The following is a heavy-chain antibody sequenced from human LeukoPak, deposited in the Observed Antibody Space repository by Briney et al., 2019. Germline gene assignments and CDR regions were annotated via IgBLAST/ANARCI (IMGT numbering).Heavy chain of an antibody. CDR3: ARVILRYFDWPTPYYFDY. V-gene: IGHV1-2*02. Sequence: ASVKVSCKASGYTFTGYYMHWVRQAPGQGLEWMGWINPNSGGTNYAQKFQGRVTMTRDTSISTAYMELSRLRSDDTAVYCCARVILRYFDWPTPYYFDYWGQGTLVTVSS. D-gene: IGHD3-9*01. J-gene: IGHJ4*02. CDR1: GYTFTGYY. CDR2: INPNSGGT.